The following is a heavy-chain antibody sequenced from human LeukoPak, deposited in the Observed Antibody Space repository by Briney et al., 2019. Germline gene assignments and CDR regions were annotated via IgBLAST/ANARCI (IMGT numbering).Heavy chain of an antibody. V-gene: IGHV3-21*01. Sequence: GGPLRLSCAASGFSFSRYNMNWVRQAPGKGLEWVSSISSSPSYIYYADSVKGRFTISRDDAKNSLYLQMNSLRAEDTAVYYCARGNLWFGELVYWGQGTLVTVSS. CDR2: ISSSPSYI. D-gene: IGHD3-10*01. CDR1: GFSFSRYN. CDR3: ARGNLWFGELVY. J-gene: IGHJ4*02.